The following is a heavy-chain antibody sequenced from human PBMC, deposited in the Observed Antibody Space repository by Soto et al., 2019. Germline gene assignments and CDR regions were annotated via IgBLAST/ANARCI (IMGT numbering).Heavy chain of an antibody. CDR1: GFTFSSYG. Sequence: QVQLVESGGGVVQPGRSMRLSCAASGFTFSSYGMHWVRQAPGKGLEWVAVISYDGSNKYYADSVKGRFTISRDNSKNTLYMQMNSLRAEDTAVYYCAKDKLSGYCSSTSCYGDWYFDLWGRVTLVTVSS. J-gene: IGHJ2*01. D-gene: IGHD2-2*01. CDR2: ISYDGSNK. V-gene: IGHV3-30*18. CDR3: AKDKLSGYCSSTSCYGDWYFDL.